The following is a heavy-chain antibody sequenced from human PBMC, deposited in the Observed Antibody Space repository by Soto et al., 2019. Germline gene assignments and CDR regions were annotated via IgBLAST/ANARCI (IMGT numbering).Heavy chain of an antibody. CDR3: AGGDPIAARPYYYYMDV. CDR2: ISAYNGNT. Sequence: ASVKVSCKASGYTFTSYGISWVRQAPGQGLEWMGWISAYNGNTNYAQKLQGRVTMTTDASTSTAYMELRSLRSDDTAVYYCAGGDPIAARPYYYYMDVWAKGPRSPSP. CDR1: GYTFTSYG. D-gene: IGHD6-6*01. J-gene: IGHJ6*03. V-gene: IGHV1-18*01.